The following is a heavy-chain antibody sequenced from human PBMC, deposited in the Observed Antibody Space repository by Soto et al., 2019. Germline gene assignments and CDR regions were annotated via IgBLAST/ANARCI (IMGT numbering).Heavy chain of an antibody. CDR3: ARDPNPDYYDSSGYYLGEFDY. CDR2: ISSSSSYI. J-gene: IGHJ4*02. Sequence: GGSLRLSCAASGFTFSSYSMNWVRQAPGKGLEWVSSISSSSSYIYYADSVKGRFTISRDNAKNSLYLQMNSLRAEDTAVYYCARDPNPDYYDSSGYYLGEFDYWGQGTLVTVSS. CDR1: GFTFSSYS. D-gene: IGHD3-22*01. V-gene: IGHV3-21*01.